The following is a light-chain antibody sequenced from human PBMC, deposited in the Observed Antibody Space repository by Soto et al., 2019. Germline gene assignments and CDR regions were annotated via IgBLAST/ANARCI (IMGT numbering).Light chain of an antibody. Sequence: DIVMTQSPDSRAVSLGERATINCKSSQSVLYSSNNNNYLAWYQQKPGQPPKLLIYWASTRASGVPDRFSGSGSGTDFTLTISSLQAEDVAVYYCQQYYSTPYTFGQGTQLEIK. CDR2: WAS. J-gene: IGKJ2*01. CDR1: QSVLYSSNNNNY. CDR3: QQYYSTPYT. V-gene: IGKV4-1*01.